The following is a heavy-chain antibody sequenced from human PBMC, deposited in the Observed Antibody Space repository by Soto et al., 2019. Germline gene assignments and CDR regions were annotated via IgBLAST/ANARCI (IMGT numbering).Heavy chain of an antibody. CDR3: AKDPTIIPMVRGIECTNKDKNNWFDP. CDR2: IIPILGIA. V-gene: IGHV1-69*02. D-gene: IGHD3-10*01. J-gene: IGHJ5*02. Sequence: GASVKVSCKASGGTFSSYTISWVRQAPGQGLEWMGRIIPILGIANYAQKFQGRVTITADKSTSTAYIELSSLRSEDPDVYYWAKDPTIIPMVRGIECTNKDKNNWFDPWGQGTLVTVSS. CDR1: GGTFSSYT.